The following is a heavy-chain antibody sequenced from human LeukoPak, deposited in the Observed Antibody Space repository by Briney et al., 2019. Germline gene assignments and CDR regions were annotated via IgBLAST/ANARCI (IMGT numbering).Heavy chain of an antibody. J-gene: IGHJ6*02. CDR1: GFTFSNYA. D-gene: IGHD4-17*01. V-gene: IGHV3-23*01. CDR2: ISGSGGRT. Sequence: PGGSLRLSCAASGFTFSNYAMSWVRQAPGKGLEWVSAISGSGGRTYYADSVKGQFTISRANSKNTLYLQMNSLRAEDTAVYYCAKDQTADDYGDYIDYYYYGMDVWGQGTTVTVSS. CDR3: AKDQTADDYGDYIDYYYYGMDV.